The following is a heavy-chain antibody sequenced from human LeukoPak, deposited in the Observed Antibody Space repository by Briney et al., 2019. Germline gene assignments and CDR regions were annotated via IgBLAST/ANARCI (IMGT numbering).Heavy chain of an antibody. D-gene: IGHD2-15*01. CDR1: GFTFSSYG. J-gene: IGHJ4*02. V-gene: IGHV3-30*18. CDR3: ANAAAVATPGFDY. Sequence: GRSLRLSCAASGFTFSSYGMHWVRQAPGKGLEWVAVISYDGSNKYYADSVKGRFTISRDNSKNTLYLQMNSLRAEDTAVYYCANAAAVATPGFDYWGQGTLITVSS. CDR2: ISYDGSNK.